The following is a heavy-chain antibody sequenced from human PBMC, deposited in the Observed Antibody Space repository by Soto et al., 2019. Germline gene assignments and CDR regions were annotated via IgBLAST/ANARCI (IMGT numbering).Heavy chain of an antibody. D-gene: IGHD4-17*01. CDR3: ARATVTTSWYFDL. CDR2: ISYDGSNK. CDR1: GFTFSSYG. V-gene: IGHV3-30*03. Sequence: GGSLRLSCAASGFTFSSYGMHWVRQAPGKGLEWVAVISYDGSNKYYADSVKGRFTISRDNSKNTLYLQMNSLRAEDTAVYYCARATVTTSWYFDLWGRGTLVTVSS. J-gene: IGHJ2*01.